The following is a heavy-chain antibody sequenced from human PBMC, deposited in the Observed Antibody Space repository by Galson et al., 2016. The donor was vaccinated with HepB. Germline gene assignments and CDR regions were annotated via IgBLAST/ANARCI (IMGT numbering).Heavy chain of an antibody. D-gene: IGHD3-22*01. J-gene: IGHJ4*02. CDR1: GFTFRSYG. CDR2: ISGGGGST. CDR3: AKDRENHYDTSGFSGNDY. Sequence: SLRLSCAASGFTFRSYGMSWVRQAPGKGLEWVSAISGGGGSTYYAASVRGRFSISRDNSKNTVYLQMKSLSAEDTAIYYCAKDRENHYDTSGFSGNDYWGQGTLVTVSS. V-gene: IGHV3-23*01.